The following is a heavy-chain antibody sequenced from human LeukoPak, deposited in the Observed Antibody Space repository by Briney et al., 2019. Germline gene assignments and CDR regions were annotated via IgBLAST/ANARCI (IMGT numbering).Heavy chain of an antibody. Sequence: GGSLRLSCAASGFTFSNYWMSWVRQAPGKGLEWVASIKQDGSEKYYVDSVKGRFTISRDNAKNSLYLQINSLRAENTAVYYCARDRSSGWYLTPGFDPWGQGTLVTVSS. D-gene: IGHD6-19*01. CDR2: IKQDGSEK. V-gene: IGHV3-7*04. CDR3: ARDRSSGWYLTPGFDP. J-gene: IGHJ5*02. CDR1: GFTFSNYW.